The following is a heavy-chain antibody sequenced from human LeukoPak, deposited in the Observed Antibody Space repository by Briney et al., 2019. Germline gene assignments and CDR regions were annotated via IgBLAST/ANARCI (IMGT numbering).Heavy chain of an antibody. V-gene: IGHV3-21*01. CDR3: AREYEEGFDY. CDR1: GFTFSSYS. CDR2: IGSRSSSI. J-gene: IGHJ4*02. Sequence: GGSLRLSCAASGFTFSSYSMNWVRQAPGKGLEWVSSIGSRSSSIYYADSVKGRFTISRDNAKNSLYLQMNSLRAEDTAVYYCAREYEEGFDYWSQGTLVTVSS. D-gene: IGHD3-3*01.